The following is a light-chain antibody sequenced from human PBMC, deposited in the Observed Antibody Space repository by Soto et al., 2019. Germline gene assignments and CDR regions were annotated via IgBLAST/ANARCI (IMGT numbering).Light chain of an antibody. CDR3: SSYTSSILV. CDR2: EVS. V-gene: IGLV2-14*01. Sequence: QSALTQPASVSGSPGQSITISCTGTNSDVGGYNYVSWYQQYPGKAPKLMIYEVSNRPSGVSNRFSGSKSGNTASLTISGLQAEDGADYYCSSYTSSILVFGGGTKLTVL. CDR1: NSDVGGYNY. J-gene: IGLJ3*02.